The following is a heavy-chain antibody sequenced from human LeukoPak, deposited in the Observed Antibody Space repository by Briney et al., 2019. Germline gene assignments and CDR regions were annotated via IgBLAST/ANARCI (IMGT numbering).Heavy chain of an antibody. J-gene: IGHJ6*02. CDR2: ISAYNGNT. D-gene: IGHD3-22*01. CDR3: ARDVPDYYDSSGYYSSGSYGMDV. Sequence: ASVKVSCKASGYTFTSYGISWVRQAPGQGLEWMGWISAYNGNTNYAQKLQGRVTMTTDTSTSTAYMELRSLRSDDTAVYYCARDVPDYYDSSGYYSSGSYGMDVWGQGTTVTVSS. V-gene: IGHV1-18*01. CDR1: GYTFTSYG.